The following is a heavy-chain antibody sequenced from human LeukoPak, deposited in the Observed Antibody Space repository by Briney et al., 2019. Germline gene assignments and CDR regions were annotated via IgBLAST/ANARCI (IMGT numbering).Heavy chain of an antibody. Sequence: SETLSLTCTVPGGSISSYYWSWIRQPAGKGLEWTGRIYTSGSTNYNPSLKSRVTMSVDTSKNQFSLKLSSVTAADTAVYYCARVQYYDSSGYFDYWGQGTLVTVSS. CDR1: GGSISSYY. V-gene: IGHV4-4*07. J-gene: IGHJ4*02. D-gene: IGHD3-22*01. CDR2: IYTSGST. CDR3: ARVQYYDSSGYFDY.